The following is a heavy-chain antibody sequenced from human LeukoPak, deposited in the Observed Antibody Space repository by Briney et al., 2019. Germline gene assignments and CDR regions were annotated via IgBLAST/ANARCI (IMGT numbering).Heavy chain of an antibody. J-gene: IGHJ4*02. CDR3: ARSIVVVPAAYFDY. CDR1: GYSISSGYY. CDR2: IYHSGST. Sequence: SETLSPTCAVSGYSISSGYYWGWIRQPPGKGLEWIGSIYHSGSTYYNPSLKSRVTISVDTSKNQFSLKLSSVTAADTAVYYCARSIVVVPAAYFDYWGQGTLVTVSS. V-gene: IGHV4-38-2*01. D-gene: IGHD2-2*01.